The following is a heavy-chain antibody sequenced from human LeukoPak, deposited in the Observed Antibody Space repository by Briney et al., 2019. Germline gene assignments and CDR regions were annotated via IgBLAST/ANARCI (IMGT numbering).Heavy chain of an antibody. CDR2: MNPNSGNT. CDR3: ARTDYDYVWGSYRYYYYYMDV. V-gene: IGHV1-8*01. CDR1: GYTFTSYD. D-gene: IGHD3-16*02. J-gene: IGHJ6*03. Sequence: VSVKVSCKASGYTFTSYDINWVRQATGQGLEWMGWMNPNSGNTGYAQKFQGRVTMTRNTSISTAYMELSSLRSEDTAVYYCARTDYDYVWGSYRYYYYYMDVWGKGTTVTVSS.